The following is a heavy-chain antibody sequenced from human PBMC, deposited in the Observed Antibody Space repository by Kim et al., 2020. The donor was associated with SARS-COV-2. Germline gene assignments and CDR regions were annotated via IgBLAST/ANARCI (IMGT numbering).Heavy chain of an antibody. CDR2: IRSKIHGGST. CDR1: GFTFNKVW. D-gene: IGHD2-15*01. J-gene: IGHJ1*01. CDR3: TTDWERIGGHCDGGTWYPASL. Sequence: GGSLRLSCAASGFTFNKVWLSWVRQAPGKGLEWVGRIRSKIHGGSTDYAAPVKGRFFIARDDSKDTLYLQMSGLTTEDTAVYYCTTDWERIGGHCDGGTWYPASLWGEGTLVTVSS. V-gene: IGHV3-15*01.